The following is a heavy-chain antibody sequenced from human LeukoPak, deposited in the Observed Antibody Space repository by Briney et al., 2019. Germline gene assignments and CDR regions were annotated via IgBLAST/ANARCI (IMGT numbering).Heavy chain of an antibody. CDR2: IKQDGSEK. V-gene: IGHV3-7*01. J-gene: IGHJ4*02. CDR3: ARDGPQYLDCSSTSCYSDY. Sequence: GGSLRLSCAASGFTFSSYWISWVRQAPGKGLEWVANIKQDGSEKYYVDSVKGRFTISRDNAKNSLYLQMNSLRAEDTAVYYCARDGPQYLDCSSTSCYSDYWGQGTPVTVSS. D-gene: IGHD2-2*01. CDR1: GFTFSSYW.